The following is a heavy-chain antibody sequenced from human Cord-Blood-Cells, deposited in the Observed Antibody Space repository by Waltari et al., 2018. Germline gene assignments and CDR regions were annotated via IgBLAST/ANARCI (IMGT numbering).Heavy chain of an antibody. CDR2: IGYDGSNK. J-gene: IGHJ3*02. CDR1: GFTFSSYG. V-gene: IGHV3-33*01. D-gene: IGHD7-27*01. Sequence: QVQLVESGGGVVQPGRSLRLSCAASGFTFSSYGMHWVRQAPGKGLEWVAVIGYDGSNKYYEDSVKGRFTISRDNSKNTLYLQMNSLRAEDTAVYYCARDFFSSLTFDGVFDIWGQGTMVTVSS. CDR3: ARDFFSSLTFDGVFDI.